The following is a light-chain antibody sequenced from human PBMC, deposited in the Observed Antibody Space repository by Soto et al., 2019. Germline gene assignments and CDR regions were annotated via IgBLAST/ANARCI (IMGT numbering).Light chain of an antibody. CDR1: SSDVGGYNY. V-gene: IGLV2-14*01. Sequence: QSVLAQPASVSGSPGQSITISCTGTSSDVGGYNYVSWYQQHPGKAPKFMIYDASNRPSGVSNRFSGSKSGNTASLTISGLQAEDEADYFCSSYTSSGTYVFGTGTKVTVL. J-gene: IGLJ1*01. CDR2: DAS. CDR3: SSYTSSGTYV.